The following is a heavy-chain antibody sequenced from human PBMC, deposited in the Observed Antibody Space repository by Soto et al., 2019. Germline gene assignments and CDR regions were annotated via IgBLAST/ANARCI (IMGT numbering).Heavy chain of an antibody. CDR2: IYSDGNT. V-gene: IGHV3-66*01. CDR3: GSLRWKLYNWFDP. Sequence: EVQVVESGGDLVQPGGSLRLSCAASGFTVSGNYMSWVRQAPGMGLEWVSAIYSDGNTYYADTEKGSFPITRDNSKNTVYHQMNSLRAEDTAVYYCGSLRWKLYNWFDPWGQGTLVTVS. J-gene: IGHJ5*02. CDR1: GFTVSGNY. D-gene: IGHD1-1*01.